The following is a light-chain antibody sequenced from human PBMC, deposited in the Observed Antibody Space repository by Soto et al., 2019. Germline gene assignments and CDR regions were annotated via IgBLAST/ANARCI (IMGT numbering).Light chain of an antibody. J-gene: IGKJ5*01. CDR1: QNIGTS. CDR3: QQRSVWPIT. V-gene: IGKV3-11*01. CDR2: DAS. Sequence: EIVFTQSPATLSFSPWERATLAFRAGQNIGTSLVWSQQKPGQSPRLLIYDASHRATGVPARFSGSGSGTDFTLTISGLEPEDFAVYYCQQRSVWPITFGQGTRLEIK.